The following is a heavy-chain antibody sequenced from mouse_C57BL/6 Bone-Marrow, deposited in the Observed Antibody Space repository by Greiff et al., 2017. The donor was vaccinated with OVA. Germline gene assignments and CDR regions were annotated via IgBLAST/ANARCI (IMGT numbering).Heavy chain of an antibody. Sequence: QVQLQQPGAELVMPGASVKLSCKASGYTFTSYWMHWVKQRPGQGLEWIGEIDPSDSYTNYNQKFKGKSTLTVDKSSSTAYMQLSSLTSEDSAVYYCARGGTAQAGAYWGQGTLVTVSA. CDR1: GYTFTSYW. CDR3: ARGGTAQAGAY. V-gene: IGHV1-69*01. CDR2: IDPSDSYT. J-gene: IGHJ3*01. D-gene: IGHD3-2*02.